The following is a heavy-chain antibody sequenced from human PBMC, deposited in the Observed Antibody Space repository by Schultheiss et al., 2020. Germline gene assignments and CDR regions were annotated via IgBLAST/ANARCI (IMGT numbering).Heavy chain of an antibody. V-gene: IGHV3-21*05. Sequence: GGSLRLSCAASGFTFSSYSMSWIRQAPGKGLEWVSYISSSSSYTNYADSVKGRFTISRDNAKNSLYLQMNSLRAEDTAVYYCARGRGTDYLVWYYYYMDVWGKGTTVTVSS. CDR3: ARGRGTDYLVWYYYYMDV. CDR2: ISSSSSYT. CDR1: GFTFSSYS. D-gene: IGHD4-11*01. J-gene: IGHJ6*03.